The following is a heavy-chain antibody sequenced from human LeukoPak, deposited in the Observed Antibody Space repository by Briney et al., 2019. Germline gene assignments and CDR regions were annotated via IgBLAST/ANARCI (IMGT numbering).Heavy chain of an antibody. J-gene: IGHJ6*02. CDR2: IWNDGSNK. Sequence: GGSLRLSCAASGFRFSSYGMHWVRQAPGKGLEWVAVIWNDGSNKYYADSVKGRFTISKDNSKSTVYLQMNSLRAEDTAVYYCAKDSSGWFYYYYGMDVWGQGTTVTVSS. D-gene: IGHD6-19*01. V-gene: IGHV3-30*02. CDR1: GFRFSSYG. CDR3: AKDSSGWFYYYYGMDV.